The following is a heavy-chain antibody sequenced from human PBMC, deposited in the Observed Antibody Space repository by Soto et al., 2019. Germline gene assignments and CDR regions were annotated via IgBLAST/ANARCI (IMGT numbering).Heavy chain of an antibody. D-gene: IGHD5-18*01. CDR2: IVVGSGNT. CDR3: AADHLPGPDTAMVSLWAFDI. CDR1: GFTFTSSS. V-gene: IGHV1-58*01. Sequence: SVKVSCKASGFTFTSSSVQWVRQARGQRLEWIGWIVVGSGNTNYAQKFQERVTITRDMSTSTAYMELSSLRSEDTAVYYCAADHLPGPDTAMVSLWAFDIWGQGTMVTVSS. J-gene: IGHJ3*02.